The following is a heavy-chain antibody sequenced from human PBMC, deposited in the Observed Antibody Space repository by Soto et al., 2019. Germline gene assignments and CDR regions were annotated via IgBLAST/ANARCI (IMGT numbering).Heavy chain of an antibody. CDR1: AFIFSGSV. CDR2: ISHDGLYK. V-gene: IGHV3-30*18. Sequence: GGSLRLSCADPAFIFSGSVMHWVRQAPGTGLQWVARISHDGLYKSYVESVEGRFTISRDNSKNTVYLQMTSLRVEDTAVYYCAEDFRDGWSFDNWGPGTLVTVSS. J-gene: IGHJ4*02. CDR3: AEDFRDGWSFDN. D-gene: IGHD6-19*01.